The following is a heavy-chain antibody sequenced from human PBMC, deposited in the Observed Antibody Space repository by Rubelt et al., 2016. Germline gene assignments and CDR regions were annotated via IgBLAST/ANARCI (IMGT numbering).Heavy chain of an antibody. D-gene: IGHD4-17*01. J-gene: IGHJ5*02. CDR3: ARRGVYRDAYGWFDP. Sequence: QVQLRESGPGLVKSSETLSLTCGVSGGSISSFYWNWIRQPPGKGLEWIGSVIYSGRTNYNPSLMRRVTISVDTSENQFSLNLESVTAADTAMYYCARRGVYRDAYGWFDPWGQGILVTVSS. V-gene: IGHV4-59*08. CDR2: VIYSGRT. CDR1: GGSISSFY.